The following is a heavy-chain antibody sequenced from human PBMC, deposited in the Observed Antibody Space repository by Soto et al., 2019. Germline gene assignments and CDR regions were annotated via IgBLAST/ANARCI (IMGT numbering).Heavy chain of an antibody. CDR1: GGTFSSYA. CDR3: ARILKYCSSTSCYQDFYYYGMDV. V-gene: IGHV1-69*13. CDR2: IIPIFGTA. J-gene: IGHJ6*02. Sequence: ASVKVSCKASGGTFSSYAISWVRQAPGQGLEWMGGIIPIFGTANYAQKFQGRVTITADESTSTAYMELSSLRSEDTAVYYCARILKYCSSTSCYQDFYYYGMDVWGQGTTVTVSS. D-gene: IGHD2-2*01.